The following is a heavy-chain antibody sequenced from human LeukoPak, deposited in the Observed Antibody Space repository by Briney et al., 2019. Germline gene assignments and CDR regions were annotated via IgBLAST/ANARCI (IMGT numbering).Heavy chain of an antibody. CDR1: GFTFSSYA. CDR2: IRGSGGST. Sequence: GGSLRLSCAASGFTFSSYAMSWVRQAPGKGLEWVSAIRGSGGSTYYADSVKGRFTISRDNSKNTLYLQMNSLRAEDTAVYYCVGDSSGYFAFDIWGQGTMVTVSS. J-gene: IGHJ3*02. CDR3: VGDSSGYFAFDI. D-gene: IGHD3-22*01. V-gene: IGHV3-23*01.